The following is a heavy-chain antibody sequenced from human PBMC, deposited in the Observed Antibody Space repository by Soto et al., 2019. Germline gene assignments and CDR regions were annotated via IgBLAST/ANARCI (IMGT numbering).Heavy chain of an antibody. J-gene: IGHJ6*02. CDR1: GYTFTSYY. V-gene: IGHV1-46*01. CDR2: INPSGGST. Sequence: ASVKVSCKASGYTFTSYYMHWVRQAPGQGLEWMGKINPSGGSTSYAQKFQGRVTMTRDTSTSTVYMELSSLRSEDTAVYYCASGVDVLLYFDWLLLDYYYYGMDVWGQGTTVTVSS. CDR3: ASGVDVLLYFDWLLLDYYYYGMDV. D-gene: IGHD3-9*01.